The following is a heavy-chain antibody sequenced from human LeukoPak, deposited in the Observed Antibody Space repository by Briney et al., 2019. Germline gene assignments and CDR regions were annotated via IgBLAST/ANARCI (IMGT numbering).Heavy chain of an antibody. CDR2: ISAYNGNT. CDR1: GYTFTNYG. Sequence: ASVKVSCKASGYTFTNYGISWVRQAPGQGLEWMGWISAYNGNTKYTQTLQGRVTMTTDTSTSTAYMELRSLRSDDTAVYYCARDFAAPGTWGHWGQGTLVTVYS. CDR3: ARDFAAPGTWGH. J-gene: IGHJ4*02. V-gene: IGHV1-18*01. D-gene: IGHD6-13*01.